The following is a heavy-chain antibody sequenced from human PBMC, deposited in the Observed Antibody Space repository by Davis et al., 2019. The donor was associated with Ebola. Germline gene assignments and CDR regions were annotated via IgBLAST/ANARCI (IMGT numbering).Heavy chain of an antibody. Sequence: SVKVSCKASGGTFSSYAISWVRQAPGQGLEWMGGIIPIFGTANYAQKFQGRVTITADESTSTAYMELSSLRSEDTAVYYCARGDDILTGYGGPGEAWFDPWGQGTLVTVSS. CDR1: GGTFSSYA. CDR2: IIPIFGTA. CDR3: ARGDDILTGYGGPGEAWFDP. V-gene: IGHV1-69*13. D-gene: IGHD3-9*01. J-gene: IGHJ5*02.